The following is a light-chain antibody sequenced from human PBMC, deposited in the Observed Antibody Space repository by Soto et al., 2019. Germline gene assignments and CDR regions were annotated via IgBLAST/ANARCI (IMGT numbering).Light chain of an antibody. J-gene: IGLJ3*02. CDR2: VSR. V-gene: IGLV1-40*01. Sequence: QSVLTQPPSVSGAPGQRVTISCSGSSSNIGAGYDVHWYQQLPGTAPRLLIYVSRNRPSGVPDRFSGSKSGTSASLAITGLQTDDEADYYCAAWDDSLNGWVFGGGTKLTVL. CDR3: AAWDDSLNGWV. CDR1: SSNIGAGYD.